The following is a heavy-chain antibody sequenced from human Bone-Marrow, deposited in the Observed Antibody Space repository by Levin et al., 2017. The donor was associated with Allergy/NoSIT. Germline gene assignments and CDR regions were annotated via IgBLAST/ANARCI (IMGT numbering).Heavy chain of an antibody. Sequence: GESLKISCKASGYILSSYFTHWIRLAPGQGLEWMGLITPNTDVTIYAQQFQGRLTVTRETSTSTVYMDLSSLRSDDTAVYFCAREVAVAGKAFDFWGQGTSVTVSS. CDR3: AREVAVAGKAFDF. CDR2: ITPNTDVT. CDR1: GYILSSYF. J-gene: IGHJ4*02. D-gene: IGHD6-19*01. V-gene: IGHV1-46*01.